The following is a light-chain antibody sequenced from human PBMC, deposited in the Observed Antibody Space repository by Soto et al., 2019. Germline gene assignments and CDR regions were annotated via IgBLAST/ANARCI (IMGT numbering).Light chain of an antibody. V-gene: IGLV2-14*01. Sequence: QSALTQPASVSGSPGQSITISCTGTSSDFASYNFVSWYQHYPGKAPKLIIYEVSNRPSGVSNRFSASKSGNTASLTISGLQAEDEADYYCSSYTTTSTLIKFGGGTKLTVL. CDR3: SSYTTTSTLIK. CDR2: EVS. CDR1: SSDFASYNF. J-gene: IGLJ2*01.